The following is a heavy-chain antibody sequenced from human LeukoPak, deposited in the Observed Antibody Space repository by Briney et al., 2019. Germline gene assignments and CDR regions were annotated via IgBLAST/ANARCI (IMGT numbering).Heavy chain of an antibody. V-gene: IGHV3-30-3*01. CDR3: ARDRRVVTIRYYFDY. Sequence: GGSLRLSCAASGFTFSSYAMHWVRQAPGKGLEWVAVISYDGSNKYYADSVKGRFTISGDNSKNTLYLQMNSLRAEDTAVYYCARDRRVVTIRYYFDYWGQGTLVTVSS. D-gene: IGHD3-3*01. CDR2: ISYDGSNK. CDR1: GFTFSSYA. J-gene: IGHJ4*02.